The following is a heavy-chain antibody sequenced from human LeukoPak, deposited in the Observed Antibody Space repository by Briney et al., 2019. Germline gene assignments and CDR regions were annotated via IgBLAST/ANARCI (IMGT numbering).Heavy chain of an antibody. CDR2: IRYDGSNK. CDR3: ARASDDSSGYYYLPTDY. CDR1: GFTFSSYG. Sequence: GGSLRLSCAASGFTFSSYGMHWVRQAPGKGLEWVAFIRYDGSNKYYADSVKGRFTISRDNSKNTLYLQMNSLRAEDTAVYYCARASDDSSGYYYLPTDYWGQGTLVTVSS. D-gene: IGHD3-22*01. J-gene: IGHJ4*02. V-gene: IGHV3-30*02.